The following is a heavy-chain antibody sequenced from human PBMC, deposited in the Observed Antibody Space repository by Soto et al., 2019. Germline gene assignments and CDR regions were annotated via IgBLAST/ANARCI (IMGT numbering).Heavy chain of an antibody. J-gene: IGHJ4*02. D-gene: IGHD4-17*01. CDR3: ARHDPLTTVTSSPGNLDY. Sequence: ASVKVSCKASGYPFTSFGISWVRQAPGQGLEWMGWISGYNGNTNYAPSLQGRVTMTTDTSTSTAYMELRSLRSDDTAVYYCARHDPLTTVTSSPGNLDYWGQGTLVTVSS. CDR2: ISGYNGNT. CDR1: GYPFTSFG. V-gene: IGHV1-18*01.